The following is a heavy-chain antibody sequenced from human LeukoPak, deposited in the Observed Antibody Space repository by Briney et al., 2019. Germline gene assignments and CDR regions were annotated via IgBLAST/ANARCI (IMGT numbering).Heavy chain of an antibody. Sequence: SETLSLTCAVSGYSISSGYNWGWIRQPPGKGLEWIGNIYRSGTTYYNPSLKSRVTISVDTSKNQFFLKLTSVTAADAAVYYCARQDGTRIFDYWGQGTQVTVSS. CDR1: GYSISSGYN. CDR2: IYRSGTT. D-gene: IGHD2-15*01. V-gene: IGHV4-38-2*01. CDR3: ARQDGTRIFDY. J-gene: IGHJ4*02.